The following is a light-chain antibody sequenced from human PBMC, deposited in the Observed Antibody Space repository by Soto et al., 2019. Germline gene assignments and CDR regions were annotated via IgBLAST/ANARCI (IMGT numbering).Light chain of an antibody. CDR3: QQYKSTPRT. V-gene: IGKV4-1*01. CDR2: WAS. CDR1: QSVLYSSNNKNY. J-gene: IGKJ1*01. Sequence: DIVMTQSPDSLAVSLGERATINCKSSQSVLYSSNNKNYLAWYQQKPGQPPKLLISWASTREPGVPDRFSGSGSGTDFTLTISGLQADDVAAYYCQQYKSTPRTFGQGTKVEIK.